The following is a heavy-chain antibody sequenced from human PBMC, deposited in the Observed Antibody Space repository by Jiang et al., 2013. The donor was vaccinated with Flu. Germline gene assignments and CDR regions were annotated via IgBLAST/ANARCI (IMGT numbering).Heavy chain of an antibody. J-gene: IGHJ4*02. CDR3: ARGSIVWNFEY. CDR2: TYYKSQWFN. CDR1: GDSVSTSSAA. Sequence: QTLSLTCAISGDSVSTSSAAWSWIRQSPSRGLEWLGRTYYKSQWFNDYAVSVKSRITITPDTSKNQFSLHLNSVTSEDTAVYYCARGSIVWNFEYWGQGTLVTVSS. V-gene: IGHV6-1*01. D-gene: IGHD3-3*02.